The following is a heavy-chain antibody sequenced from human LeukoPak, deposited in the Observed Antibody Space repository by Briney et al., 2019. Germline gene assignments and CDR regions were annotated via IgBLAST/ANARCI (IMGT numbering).Heavy chain of an antibody. CDR3: ARGDIVVVPAAIGEYYYYGMDV. Sequence: SETLSLTCTVSGGSISSYYWSWIRQPPGKGLEWIGYIYHSGSTNYNPSPKSRVTISVDTSKNQFSLKLSSVTAADTAVCYCARGDIVVVPAAIGEYYYYGMDVWGQGTTVTVSS. D-gene: IGHD2-2*01. CDR2: IYHSGST. CDR1: GGSISSYY. V-gene: IGHV4-59*12. J-gene: IGHJ6*02.